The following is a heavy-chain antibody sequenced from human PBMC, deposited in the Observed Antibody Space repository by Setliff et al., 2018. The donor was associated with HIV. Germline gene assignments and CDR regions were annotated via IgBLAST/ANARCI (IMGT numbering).Heavy chain of an antibody. V-gene: IGHV4-34*01. D-gene: IGHD3-22*01. CDR2: INHSGGT. CDR3: ARLNDTSGYYYYYYMDV. J-gene: IGHJ6*03. CDR1: GGSFSGYY. Sequence: PSETLSLTCAVYGGSFSGYYWTWIRQSPGKGLEWIGEINHSGGTNYSPSFQGHVTISADKSINTAYLQWSSLKASDTAMYYCARLNDTSGYYYYYYMDVWGKGTTVTVSS.